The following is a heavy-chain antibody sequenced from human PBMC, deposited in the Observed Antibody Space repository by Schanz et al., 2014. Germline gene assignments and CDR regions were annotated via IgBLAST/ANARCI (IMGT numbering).Heavy chain of an antibody. J-gene: IGHJ4*02. CDR1: GYIFGSHG. CDR2: INPSSGTT. V-gene: IGHV1-46*03. CDR3: ARGGFFDSTSFDS. D-gene: IGHD2-2*01. Sequence: QVQLVQSGAEVKKPGASVKVSCKASGYIFGSHGMTWVRRAPGQGLEWMGKINPSSGTTRIAQNFQGRLTVTRDTSTSTVNMELSSLRSEDTAVYYCARGGFFDSTSFDSWGQGTLVTVSS.